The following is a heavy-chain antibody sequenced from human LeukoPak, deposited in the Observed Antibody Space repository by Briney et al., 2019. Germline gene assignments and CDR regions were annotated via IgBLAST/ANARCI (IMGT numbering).Heavy chain of an antibody. CDR1: GYTFTSYD. V-gene: IGHV1-8*01. CDR3: ARVDSSGSGSYFSDY. CDR2: MNPNSGNT. D-gene: IGHD3-10*01. Sequence: ASVKVSCKASGYTFTSYDINWVRQATEQGLEWMGWMNPNSGNTGYAQKFQGRVTMTRNTSISTAYLELSSLRSEDTAVYYCARVDSSGSGSYFSDYWGQGTLVTVSS. J-gene: IGHJ4*02.